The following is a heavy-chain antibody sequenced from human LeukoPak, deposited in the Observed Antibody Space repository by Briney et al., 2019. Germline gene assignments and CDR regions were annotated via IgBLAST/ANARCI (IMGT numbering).Heavy chain of an antibody. Sequence: GGSLRLSCATSGFIFSTYALSWVRQAPGKGLEWASSISGSGGSTYHADSVKGRLTISRDSSKNTLYLQMNSLRAEDTAIYYCARVIRAAPGKGYFDYWGQGTLVTVSS. D-gene: IGHD6-13*01. CDR3: ARVIRAAPGKGYFDY. CDR2: ISGSGGST. CDR1: GFIFSTYA. V-gene: IGHV3-23*01. J-gene: IGHJ4*02.